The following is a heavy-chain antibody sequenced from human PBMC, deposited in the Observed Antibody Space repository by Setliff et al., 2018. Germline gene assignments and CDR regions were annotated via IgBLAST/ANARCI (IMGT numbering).Heavy chain of an antibody. V-gene: IGHV1-18*01. J-gene: IGHJ4*02. CDR2: ISVYNGKT. Sequence: ASVKVSCKASGYTFTSYGFSWVRQAPGQGLEWMGWISVYNGKTKYAQKFQGRVTMTTDTSTRTAYMEVTSLRSDDTAVYYCARDKDTGGSWYSRRHKYYFDYWGQGTLVTVSS. CDR1: GYTFTSYG. CDR3: ARDKDTGGSWYSRRHKYYFDY. D-gene: IGHD6-13*01.